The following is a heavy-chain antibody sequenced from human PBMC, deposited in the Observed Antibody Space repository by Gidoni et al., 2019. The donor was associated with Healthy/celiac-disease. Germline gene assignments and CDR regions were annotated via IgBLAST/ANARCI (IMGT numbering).Heavy chain of an antibody. V-gene: IGHV3-23*01. CDR1: GFHVGSCA. Sequence: EVQLLEYGGGLVQPGGSRRLSCSASGFHVGSCAMRWVLQAPGKGRGWVCAISGSGGSTYYADSVKGRFTISRDNSKNTLYLQMNSLRAEDTAVYYCAKDGYCSGGSCYSYFDYWGQGTLVTVSS. D-gene: IGHD2-15*01. CDR3: AKDGYCSGGSCYSYFDY. J-gene: IGHJ4*02. CDR2: ISGSGGST.